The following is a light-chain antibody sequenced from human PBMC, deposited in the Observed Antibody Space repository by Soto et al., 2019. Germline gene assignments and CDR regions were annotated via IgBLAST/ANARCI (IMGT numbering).Light chain of an antibody. CDR3: QQRSYWPWT. V-gene: IGKV3-11*01. J-gene: IGKJ1*01. CDR2: DAS. CDR1: QSVSTY. Sequence: EIVLTQSPATLSLSPGERATLSCRASQSVSTYLAWYQQKPGQAPRLLIYDASKRATGIPARFSGSGSGTDFTLTIGSLEPEDFAVYDCQQRSYWPWTFGQGTKVEIK.